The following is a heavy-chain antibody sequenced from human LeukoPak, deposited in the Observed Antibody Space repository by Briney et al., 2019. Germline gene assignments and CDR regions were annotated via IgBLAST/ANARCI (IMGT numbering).Heavy chain of an antibody. CDR2: ITSSSSII. J-gene: IGHJ4*02. V-gene: IGHV3-48*02. D-gene: IGHD6-13*01. CDR3: ARGRSSSSWYYFDY. CDR1: GFTFSSYS. Sequence: GGSLRLSCAASGFTFSSYSMNWVRQAPGKGLEWVSYITSSSSIIYNADSVKGRFTISRDNAKNSLYLQMNSLRDEDTAVYYCARGRSSSSWYYFDYWGQGTLVTVSS.